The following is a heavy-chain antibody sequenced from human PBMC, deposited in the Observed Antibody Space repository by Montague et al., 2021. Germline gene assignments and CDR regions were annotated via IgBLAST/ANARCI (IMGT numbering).Heavy chain of an antibody. J-gene: IGHJ3*02. D-gene: IGHD3-22*01. V-gene: IGHV3-30*04. CDR2: VSYDGTNK. CDR3: ARGGFRITMIVVLSDAFDI. CDR1: GFTFSSYA. Sequence: SLRLSCAASGFTFSSYAMHWVRQAPGKGLEWVAVVSYDGTNKYYADSVKGRLTISRDNSKNTLYLQMNSLRAEDTAVYYCARGGFRITMIVVLSDAFDIGGQGKMGT.